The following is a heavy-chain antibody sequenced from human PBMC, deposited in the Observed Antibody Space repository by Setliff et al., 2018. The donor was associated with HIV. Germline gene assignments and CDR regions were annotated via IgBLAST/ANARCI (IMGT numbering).Heavy chain of an antibody. J-gene: IGHJ5*02. CDR2: ISAYNGNT. Sequence: ASVKVSCKASGYIFTNYGITWVRQAPGRGLEWMGWISAYNGNTHYAQKFQGRVTMTTDTSTTTAYMELRSLRSDDTAVYYCARSGGDCSGISCYSLWFDPWGHGTLVTVSS. V-gene: IGHV1-18*01. D-gene: IGHD2-15*01. CDR3: ARSGGDCSGISCYSLWFDP. CDR1: GYIFTNYG.